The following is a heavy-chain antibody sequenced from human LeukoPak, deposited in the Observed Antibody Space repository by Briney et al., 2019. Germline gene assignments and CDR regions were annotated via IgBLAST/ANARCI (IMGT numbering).Heavy chain of an antibody. V-gene: IGHV3-74*01. CDR3: AVFDNGRFAP. D-gene: IGHD1-14*01. Sequence: PGGSLRLSCVGSGFTFSSHWMHWVRQAPGKGLVWVSVTAPDGTTTTYADSVKGRFTVSRENAKNALNLQMNSLTVEDTAVYYCAVFDNGRFAPWGQGTLVTVSS. CDR2: TAPDGTTT. CDR1: GFTFSSHW. J-gene: IGHJ5*02.